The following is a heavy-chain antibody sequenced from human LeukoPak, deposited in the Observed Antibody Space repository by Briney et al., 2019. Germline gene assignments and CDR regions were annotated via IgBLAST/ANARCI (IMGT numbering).Heavy chain of an antibody. Sequence: GGSLRLSCAVSGFTFTDYTINWVRQAPGKGLEWVSSISTSSNIYYADSVKGRFTVSRDNAKNSVYLQTNSLRAEDTAVYYCARDRSYVGFDYWGQGTLVTVSS. CDR3: ARDRSYVGFDY. CDR1: GFTFTDYT. V-gene: IGHV3-69-1*01. D-gene: IGHD4-23*01. CDR2: ISTSSNI. J-gene: IGHJ4*02.